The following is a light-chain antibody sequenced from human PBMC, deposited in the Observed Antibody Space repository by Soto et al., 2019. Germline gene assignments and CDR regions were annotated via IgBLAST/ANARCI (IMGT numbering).Light chain of an antibody. V-gene: IGKV1-5*01. CDR3: QQYNSYAFT. CDR1: QTISNW. J-gene: IGKJ3*01. Sequence: DIQMTQSPSTLSASVGDRVTITCRASQTISNWLAWYQQKPGKAPKLLIYDASRLESGVPSRFSGSGSGTEFTLTISSLQPDDFATYYCQQYNSYAFTFGPGTKADIK. CDR2: DAS.